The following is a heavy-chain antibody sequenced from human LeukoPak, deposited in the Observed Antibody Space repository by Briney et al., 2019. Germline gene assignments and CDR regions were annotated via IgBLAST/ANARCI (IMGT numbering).Heavy chain of an antibody. J-gene: IGHJ4*02. Sequence: GGSLRLSCAASGFTFSSYWMSWVRKAPGKGLGWVANIKPDGSEKYYVDSVQGRFTISRDKAKNSLYVQMIRITAADTAVYYCARDRYSSSGGCPLDYWGQGTLVTVSS. CDR3: ARDRYSSSGGCPLDY. D-gene: IGHD2-15*01. CDR2: IKPDGSEK. CDR1: GFTFSSYW. V-gene: IGHV3-7*01.